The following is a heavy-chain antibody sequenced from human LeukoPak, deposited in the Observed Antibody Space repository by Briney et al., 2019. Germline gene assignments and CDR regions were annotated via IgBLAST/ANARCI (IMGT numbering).Heavy chain of an antibody. J-gene: IGHJ3*02. V-gene: IGHV4-4*07. CDR3: AREGKPEYSSSSYAFDI. CDR2: IYTSGST. CDR1: GGSISSYY. Sequence: SETLSLTCTVSGGSISSYYWSWIRQPAGKGLEWIGRIYTSGSTNYNPSLKSRVTMSVDTSKNQFSLKLSSVTAADTAVYYCAREGKPEYSSSSYAFDIWGQGTMVTVSS. D-gene: IGHD6-6*01.